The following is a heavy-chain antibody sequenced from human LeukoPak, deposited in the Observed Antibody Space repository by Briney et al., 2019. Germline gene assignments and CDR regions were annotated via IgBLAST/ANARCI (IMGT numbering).Heavy chain of an antibody. Sequence: KSLRLSCAVPGFNLNNYGMHWVRQAPGKGLEWVSVIWYEGSNENYADAVRGRFTISRDTSKNTLYLQMDNLRVDDTAVYFCARDMWGVHGYDYGYNFDSWGQGTLVIVSS. D-gene: IGHD3-10*01. CDR3: ARDMWGVHGYDYGYNFDS. CDR2: IWYEGSNE. CDR1: GFNLNNYG. J-gene: IGHJ4*02. V-gene: IGHV3-33*01.